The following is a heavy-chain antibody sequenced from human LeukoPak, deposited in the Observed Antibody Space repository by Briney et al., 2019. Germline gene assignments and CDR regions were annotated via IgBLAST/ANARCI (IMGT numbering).Heavy chain of an antibody. D-gene: IGHD1-20*01. CDR2: ISYDGSNK. J-gene: IGHJ4*02. CDR3: AKDAVTGTTVEYYFDY. V-gene: IGHV3-30*18. Sequence: PAGSLRLSCAASGFTFSSYGMHWVRQAPGKGLEWVAVISYDGSNKYYADSVKGRFTISRDNSKNTLYLQMNSLRAEDTAVYYCAKDAVTGTTVEYYFDYWGQGTLVTVSS. CDR1: GFTFSSYG.